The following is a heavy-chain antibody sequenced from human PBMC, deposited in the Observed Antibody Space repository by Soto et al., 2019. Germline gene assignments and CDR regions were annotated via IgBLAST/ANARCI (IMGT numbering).Heavy chain of an antibody. V-gene: IGHV4-30-2*01. CDR1: GGPITTAGYS. J-gene: IGHJ6*02. CDR3: ASRPFYYYGLDV. Sequence: PSETLSLTCTVSGGPITTAGYSWSWIRQPPGKALEWIGYVYHTGNAYPKPSLKSRVTISLDRSKNQFSLKMTSVTAADTALYFCASRPFYYYGLDVWGPGTTVTVSS. CDR2: VYHTGNA.